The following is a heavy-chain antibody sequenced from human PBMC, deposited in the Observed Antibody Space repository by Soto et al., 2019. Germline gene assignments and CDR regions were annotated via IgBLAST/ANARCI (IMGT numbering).Heavy chain of an antibody. V-gene: IGHV3-48*03. Sequence: GGSLRLSCAASGFTFSSYEMNWVRQAPGKGLEWVSYISSSGSTIYYADSVKGRFTISRDNAKNSLYLQMNSLGAEDTAVYYCARVEYSSRSFDYWGQGTLVTVSS. J-gene: IGHJ4*02. CDR2: ISSSGSTI. CDR1: GFTFSSYE. CDR3: ARVEYSSRSFDY. D-gene: IGHD6-6*01.